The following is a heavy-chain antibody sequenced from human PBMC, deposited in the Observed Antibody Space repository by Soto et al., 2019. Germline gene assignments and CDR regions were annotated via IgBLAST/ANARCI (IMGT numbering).Heavy chain of an antibody. Sequence: ASVKVSCKASGYTFTSYDINWVRQATGQGLEWMGWMNPNSGNTGYAQKFQGRVTMTRNTSISTAYMELSSLRSEDTAVYYCARRTRVLRYLSGSPGQGNDAFDIWGQVKMVTVSS. D-gene: IGHD3-9*01. CDR1: GYTFTSYD. J-gene: IGHJ3*02. V-gene: IGHV1-8*01. CDR2: MNPNSGNT. CDR3: ARRTRVLRYLSGSPGQGNDAFDI.